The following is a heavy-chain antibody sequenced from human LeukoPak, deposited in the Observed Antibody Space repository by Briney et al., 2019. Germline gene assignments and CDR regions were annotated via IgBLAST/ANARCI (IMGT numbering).Heavy chain of an antibody. D-gene: IGHD6-13*01. Sequence: PSETLSLTCTVSGGSISSGYYWGWIRQPPGKGLEWIGSIYHSGSTYYNPSLKSRVTISVDTSKNQFSLKLSSVTAADTAVYYCASQAAGTLWGQGTLVTVSS. CDR3: ASQAAGTL. CDR2: IYHSGST. CDR1: GGSISSGYY. J-gene: IGHJ4*02. V-gene: IGHV4-38-2*02.